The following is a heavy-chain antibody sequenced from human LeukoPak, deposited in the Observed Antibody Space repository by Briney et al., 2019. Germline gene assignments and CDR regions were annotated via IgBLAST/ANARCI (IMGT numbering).Heavy chain of an antibody. CDR1: GYTFTSYG. CDR3: ARAARPLRRWFDP. CDR2: ISAYNGNT. J-gene: IGHJ5*02. V-gene: IGHV1-18*01. Sequence: ASVKVSCKASGYTFTSYGISWVRQAPGRGLEWMGWISAYNGNTNYAQKLQGRVTMTTDTSTSTAYMEMRSLRSDDTAVYYCARAARPLRRWFDPWGQGTLVTVSS. D-gene: IGHD6-6*01.